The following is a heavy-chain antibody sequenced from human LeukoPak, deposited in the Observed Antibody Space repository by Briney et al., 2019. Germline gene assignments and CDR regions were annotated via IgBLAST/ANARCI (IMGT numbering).Heavy chain of an antibody. V-gene: IGHV4-34*01. J-gene: IGHJ3*02. CDR1: GGSFSGYY. Sequence: PSETLSLTCAVYGGSFSGYYWSWIRQPPGKGLEWIGEINHSGSTNYNPSLKSRVTISVDTSKNQFSLKLSSVTAADTAVYYCARRDYGAAFDIWGQGTMDTVSS. CDR3: ARRDYGAAFDI. CDR2: INHSGST. D-gene: IGHD4-17*01.